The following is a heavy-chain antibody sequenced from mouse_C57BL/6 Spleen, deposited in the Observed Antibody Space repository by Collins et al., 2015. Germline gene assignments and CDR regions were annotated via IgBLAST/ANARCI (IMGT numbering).Heavy chain of an antibody. CDR2: INPYNGGT. CDR1: GYTFTDYY. CDR3: ARWGNYAMDY. V-gene: IGHV1-19*01. J-gene: IGHJ4*01. Sequence: EVQLQQSGPVLVKPGASVKMSCEASGYTFTDYYMNWVKQSHGKSLEWIGVINPYNGGTSYNQKFKGKATLTVDKSSSTAYMELNSLTSEDSAVYYCARWGNYAMDYWGQGTSVTVSS.